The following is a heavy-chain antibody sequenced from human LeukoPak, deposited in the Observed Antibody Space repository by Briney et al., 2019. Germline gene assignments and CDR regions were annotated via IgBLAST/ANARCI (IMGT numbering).Heavy chain of an antibody. V-gene: IGHV3-30*03. CDR3: ARDLTVTFVTTGSY. CDR2: ISYDGSNK. Sequence: GGSLRLSCAASGFTFSSYGMHWVRQAPGKGLEWVAVISYDGSNKYYADSVKGRFTISRDNSKNTLYLQMNSLRGEDTAVYYCARDLTVTFVTTGSYWGQGARVTVSS. D-gene: IGHD3-10*01. J-gene: IGHJ4*02. CDR1: GFTFSSYG.